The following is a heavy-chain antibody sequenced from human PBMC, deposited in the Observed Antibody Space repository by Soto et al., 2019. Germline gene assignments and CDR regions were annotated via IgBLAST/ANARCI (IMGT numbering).Heavy chain of an antibody. Sequence: QVLLVQSGAEVKKPGSSVRVSCKTSGGTFSSFAISWVRLAPGQGLEWMGVIVPMFAAPTYAQKFEGRVSITADESTRKGYMELSRLRSDDTAVYYCARYRVMRGNAYYYGMDVWGQGATVTGSS. D-gene: IGHD2-21*01. V-gene: IGHV1-69*12. CDR3: ARYRVMRGNAYYYGMDV. CDR2: IVPMFAAP. J-gene: IGHJ6*02. CDR1: GGTFSSFA.